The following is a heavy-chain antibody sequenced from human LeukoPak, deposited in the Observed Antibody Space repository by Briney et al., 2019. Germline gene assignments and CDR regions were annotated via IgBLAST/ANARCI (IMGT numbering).Heavy chain of an antibody. CDR1: GYTFTSYY. D-gene: IGHD2-2*01. CDR3: ARWTAQDQPSDHTRGFDY. Sequence: ASVKVSCKASGYTFTSYYMHWVRQAPGQGLEWMGIINPSGGSTSYAQKFQGRVTMTRDTSTSTVYMELSSLRSEDTAVYYCARWTAQDQPSDHTRGFDYWGQGTLVTVSS. J-gene: IGHJ4*02. V-gene: IGHV1-46*01. CDR2: INPSGGST.